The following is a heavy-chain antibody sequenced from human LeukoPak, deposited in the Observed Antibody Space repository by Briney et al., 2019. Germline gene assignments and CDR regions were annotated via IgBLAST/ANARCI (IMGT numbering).Heavy chain of an antibody. CDR3: ARGRDYCDPPRDNWFDP. CDR1: GYTFTSYD. J-gene: IGHJ5*02. D-gene: IGHD4-17*01. CDR2: MNPNSGNT. Sequence: GASVKVSCKASGYTFTSYDINWVRQATGQGLEWMGWMNPNSGNTGYAQKFQGRVTMTRNTSISTAYMELSSLRSEDTAVYYCARGRDYCDPPRDNWFDPWGQGTLVTVSS. V-gene: IGHV1-8*01.